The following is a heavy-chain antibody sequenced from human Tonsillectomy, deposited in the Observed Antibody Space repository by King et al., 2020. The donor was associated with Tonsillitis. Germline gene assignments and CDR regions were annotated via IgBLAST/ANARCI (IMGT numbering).Heavy chain of an antibody. D-gene: IGHD5-18*01. J-gene: IGHJ4*02. CDR2: IKSISRGGTP. V-gene: IGHV3-15*02. CDR1: GFPLSDAW. CDR3: SSEGTSYGFHSLDS. Sequence: VQLVESGGALVKPEGSLRLSCVVSGFPLSDAWVSWVRQAPGKGLEWVGRIKSISRGGTPDYAAPVQVSFTISSDKSNNILYLKMNSLKIEDTAVYYCSSEGTSYGFHSLDSWGQGTQVTVSS.